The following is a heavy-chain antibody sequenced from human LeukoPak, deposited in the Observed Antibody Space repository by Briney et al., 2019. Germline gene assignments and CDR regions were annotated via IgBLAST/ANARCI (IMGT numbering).Heavy chain of an antibody. CDR1: GYTFTSYA. CDR3: ARESVEMVFDY. V-gene: IGHV1-69*13. D-gene: IGHD5-24*01. Sequence: SVKVSCKASGYTFTSYAISWVRQAPGQGLEWMGGIIPIFGTANYAQKFQGRVTITADESTSTAYMELSSLRSGDTAVYYCARESVEMVFDYWGQGTLVTVSS. CDR2: IIPIFGTA. J-gene: IGHJ4*02.